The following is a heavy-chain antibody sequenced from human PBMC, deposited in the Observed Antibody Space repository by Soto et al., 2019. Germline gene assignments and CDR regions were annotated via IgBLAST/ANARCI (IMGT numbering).Heavy chain of an antibody. D-gene: IGHD5-12*01. V-gene: IGHV1-8*01. CDR3: ARVKRYSGYNFDY. J-gene: IGHJ4*02. CDR1: GYTFTSYD. CDR2: MNPNSGNT. Sequence: ASVTVSCTASGYTFTSYDINWVRQATGQGLEWMGWMNPNSGNTGYAQKFQGRVTMTRNTSISTAYMELSSLRSEDTAVYYCARVKRYSGYNFDYWGQGTLVTVSS.